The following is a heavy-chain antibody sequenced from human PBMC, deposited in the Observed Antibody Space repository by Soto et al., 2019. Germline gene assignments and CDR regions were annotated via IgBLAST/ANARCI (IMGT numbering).Heavy chain of an antibody. CDR2: INWNGGST. V-gene: IGHV3-20*04. CDR1: GFTFDDYG. Sequence: GGLMRLSCAAAGFTFDDYGMSWVSKAQGKGLEWVPGINWNGGSTGYADSVKGRFTISRDNAKNSLYLQMNSLRAEDTAMYYCARDFSIITSSMRPVCYYYYGMDVWGQGTTVTVSS. CDR3: ARDFSIITSSMRPVCYYYYGMDV. J-gene: IGHJ6*02. D-gene: IGHD2-2*01.